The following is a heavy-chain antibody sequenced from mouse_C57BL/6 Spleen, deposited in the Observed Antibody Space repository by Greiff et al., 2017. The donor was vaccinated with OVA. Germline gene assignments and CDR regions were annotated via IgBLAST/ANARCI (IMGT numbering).Heavy chain of an antibody. CDR1: GYTFTGYW. V-gene: IGHV1-9*01. Sequence: VQLQQSGAELMKPGASVKLSCKATGYTFTGYWIEWVKQRPGHGLEWIGEILPGSGSTHYNEKFKGKATFTADTSSNTAYMQLSSLTTEDSTIYYCASHYSNYEKGCDYWGQGTTLTVAS. D-gene: IGHD2-5*01. CDR3: ASHYSNYEKGCDY. J-gene: IGHJ2*01. CDR2: ILPGSGST.